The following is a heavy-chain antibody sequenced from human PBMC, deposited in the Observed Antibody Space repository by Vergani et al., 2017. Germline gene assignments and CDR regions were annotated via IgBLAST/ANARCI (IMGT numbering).Heavy chain of an antibody. Sequence: EVQLLESGGGLVQPGGSLRLSCAASGFTFSSYAMSWVRQAPGKGLEWVSAISGSGGSTYYADSVKGRFTISRDNSKNTLYLQMNSLRAEDTAVYYCARDGLYSYGYLSIFDYWGQGTLVTVSS. D-gene: IGHD5-18*01. CDR1: GFTFSSYA. CDR3: ARDGLYSYGYLSIFDY. J-gene: IGHJ4*02. CDR2: ISGSGGST. V-gene: IGHV3-23*01.